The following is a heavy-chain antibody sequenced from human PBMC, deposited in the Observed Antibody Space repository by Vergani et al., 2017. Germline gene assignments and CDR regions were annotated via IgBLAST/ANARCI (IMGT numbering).Heavy chain of an antibody. CDR3: ARAYQLAAAGDI. J-gene: IGHJ3*02. D-gene: IGHD6-13*01. CDR2: MNPNSGNT. V-gene: IGHV1-8*01. Sequence: QVQLVQSGAEVKKPGASVKVSCKASGYTFTSYDINWVRQATGQGLEWMGWMNPNSGNTGYAQKFQGRVTMTTDTSTSTAYMELRSLRSDDTAVYYCARAYQLAAAGDIWGQGTMVTVSS. CDR1: GYTFTSYD.